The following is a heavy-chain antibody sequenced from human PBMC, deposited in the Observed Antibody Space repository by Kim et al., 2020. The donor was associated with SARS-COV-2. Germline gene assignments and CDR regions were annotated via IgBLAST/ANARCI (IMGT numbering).Heavy chain of an antibody. D-gene: IGHD2-8*01. J-gene: IGHJ4*02. CDR2: INHSGST. CDR1: GGSFSGYY. CDR3: ARKASWGMAHTRGFDY. V-gene: IGHV4-34*01. Sequence: SETLSLTCAVYGGSFSGYYWSWIRQPPGKGLEWIGEINHSGSTNYNPSLKSRVTISVDTSKNQFSLKLSSVTAADTAVYYCARKASWGMAHTRGFDYWGQGTLVTVSS.